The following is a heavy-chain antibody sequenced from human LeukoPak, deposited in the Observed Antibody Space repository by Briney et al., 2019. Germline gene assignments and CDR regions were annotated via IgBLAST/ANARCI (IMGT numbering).Heavy chain of an antibody. D-gene: IGHD3-22*01. CDR2: IYYSGST. CDR1: GGSISSYY. J-gene: IGHJ6*03. V-gene: IGHV4-59*01. Sequence: SETLSLTCTVSGGSISSYYWGWIRQPPGKGLEWIGYIYYSGSTNYNPSLKSRVTISVDTSKNQFSLKLSSVTAADTAVYYCARGVRSGVTVVKTYYMDVWGKGTTVTVSS. CDR3: ARGVRSGVTVVKTYYMDV.